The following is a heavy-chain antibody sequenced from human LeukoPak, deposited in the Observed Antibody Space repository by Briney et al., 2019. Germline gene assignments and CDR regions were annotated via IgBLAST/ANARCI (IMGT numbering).Heavy chain of an antibody. V-gene: IGHV4-59*01. CDR3: ARIVIAAAEGYFDY. CDR2: IYYSGST. CDR1: GGSIGSYY. Sequence: SETLSLTCTVSGGSIGSYYWSWIRQPPGKGLEWIGYIYYSGSTNYNPSLKSRVTISVDTSKNQFSLKLSSVTAADTAVYYCARIVIAAAEGYFDYWGQGTLVTVSS. D-gene: IGHD6-13*01. J-gene: IGHJ4*02.